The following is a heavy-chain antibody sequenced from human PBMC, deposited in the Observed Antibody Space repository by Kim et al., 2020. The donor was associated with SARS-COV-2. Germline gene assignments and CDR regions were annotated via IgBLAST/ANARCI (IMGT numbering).Heavy chain of an antibody. D-gene: IGHD3-10*01. J-gene: IGHJ4*02. CDR1: RFTFSTYG. CDR3: LSYYGTRSFGDY. Sequence: GGSLRLSCAASRFTFSTYGMMWVRQAPGSGLEWVSMIKEGGDHTYYADSVKGRFTISRDNSKNMLFLLMNALSADATANYYCLSYYGTRSFGDYCGWGTL. CDR2: IKEGGDHT. V-gene: IGHV3-23*01.